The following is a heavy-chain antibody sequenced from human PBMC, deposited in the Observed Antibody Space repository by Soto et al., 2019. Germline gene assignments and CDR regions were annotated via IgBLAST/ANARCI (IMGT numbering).Heavy chain of an antibody. CDR2: ISLYSDGT. Sequence: VSYKTSGSTFSNYGITWVRQSPGQPLKCLGWISLYSDGTTYAQNFQGRVSMTTDSSPTTASIALSSLTCDAPTPSHSARLVQGAEALFGAWGQGTLVTVSP. CDR3: ARLVQGAEALFGA. CDR1: GSTFSNYG. D-gene: IGHD2-2*01. J-gene: IGHJ5*02. V-gene: IGHV1-18*01.